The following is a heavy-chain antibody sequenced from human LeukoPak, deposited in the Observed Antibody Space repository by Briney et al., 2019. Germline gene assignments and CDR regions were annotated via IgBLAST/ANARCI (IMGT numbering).Heavy chain of an antibody. J-gene: IGHJ4*02. V-gene: IGHV3-30*18. CDR3: AKDPGSGWILFDY. CDR2: ISYDGSNK. D-gene: IGHD6-19*01. CDR1: GFTFSSYG. Sequence: PGGSLRLSCAASGFTFSSYGMHWVHQAPGKGLEWVAVISYDGSNKYYADSVKGRFTISRDNSKNTLYLQMNSLRAEDTAVYYCAKDPGSGWILFDYWGQGTLVTVSS.